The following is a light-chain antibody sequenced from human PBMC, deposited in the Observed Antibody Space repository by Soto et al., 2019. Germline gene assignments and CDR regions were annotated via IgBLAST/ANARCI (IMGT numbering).Light chain of an antibody. CDR3: QRYETYSRT. V-gene: IGKV1-5*01. CDR2: DAS. J-gene: IGKJ1*01. CDR1: QSISTW. Sequence: IQMTQSPSSLSASVGDRVSITCRASQSISTWLAWYQQQPGGAPRLLIYDASSLQRGVPSRFSGSASGTEFSLTISSLQPDDFATYYCQRYETYSRTFGQGTKVDVK.